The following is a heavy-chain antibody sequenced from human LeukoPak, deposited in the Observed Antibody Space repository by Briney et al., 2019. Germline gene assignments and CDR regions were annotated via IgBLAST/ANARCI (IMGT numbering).Heavy chain of an antibody. Sequence: GGSLRLSCAASGFAFSSYWMHWVRQAPGKGLVWVSRINSDGSSTSYADSVKGRFTISRDNAKNTLYLQMNSLRAEDTAVYYCARVVVPAVMPYYYYYYGMDVWGQGTTVTVSS. J-gene: IGHJ6*02. CDR1: GFAFSSYW. D-gene: IGHD2-2*01. CDR3: ARVVVPAVMPYYYYYYGMDV. V-gene: IGHV3-74*01. CDR2: INSDGSST.